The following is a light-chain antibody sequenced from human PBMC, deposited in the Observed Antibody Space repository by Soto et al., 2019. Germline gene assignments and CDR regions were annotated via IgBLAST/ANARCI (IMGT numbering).Light chain of an antibody. V-gene: IGKV3-11*01. Sequence: LVLTQSPATLSLSPGERATLSCRASQSVSSYLAWYQQKPGQAPRLLIYDASNRATGITARFSGSGSGTDFTLTISSLEPEAFAVYYCQQRIHWPPYTFGQGTKLEIK. CDR3: QQRIHWPPYT. CDR2: DAS. J-gene: IGKJ2*01. CDR1: QSVSSY.